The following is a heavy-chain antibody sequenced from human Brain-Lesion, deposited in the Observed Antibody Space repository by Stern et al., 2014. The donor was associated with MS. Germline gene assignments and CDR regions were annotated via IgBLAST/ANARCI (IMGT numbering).Heavy chain of an antibody. CDR1: GGSVSSTSYA. Sequence: QLQLQESGPGLVKPSETLSLTCTVAGGSVSSTSYAWAWLRQPPGKGLEWIGTIYYSGNTYYRPSLQSRLTLSLDTSQNHFSPQLRSATAADTAVYYCAGEEDIRYCSGGSCAGNCFDPWGQGTLVTVSS. CDR2: IYYSGNT. V-gene: IGHV4-39*02. D-gene: IGHD2-15*01. J-gene: IGHJ5*02. CDR3: AGEEDIRYCSGGSCAGNCFDP.